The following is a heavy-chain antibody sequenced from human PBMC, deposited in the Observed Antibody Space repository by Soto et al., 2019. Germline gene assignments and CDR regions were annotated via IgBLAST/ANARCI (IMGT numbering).Heavy chain of an antibody. D-gene: IGHD2-2*01. CDR3: ASHPLRIVVVPAAMITGTTGGYYYYMDV. Sequence: PSETLSLTCTVSGGSISSSSYYWGWIRQPPGKGLEWIGSIYYSGSTYYNPSLKSRVTISVDTSKNQFSLKLSSVTAADTAVYYCASHPLRIVVVPAAMITGTTGGYYYYMDVWGKGTTVTVSS. CDR2: IYYSGST. J-gene: IGHJ6*03. V-gene: IGHV4-39*01. CDR1: GGSISSSSYY.